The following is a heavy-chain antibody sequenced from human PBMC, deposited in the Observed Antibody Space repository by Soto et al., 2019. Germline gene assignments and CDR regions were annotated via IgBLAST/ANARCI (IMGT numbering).Heavy chain of an antibody. Sequence: QITLKESGPTLVKPTQTLTLTCTFSGFSLSTSGVGVGWIRQPPGKALEWLALIYWDDDKRYSPSLKSRLTSTKDTPKTQVVLTMPNMHPVDTATYYCAHRPHLYSRSWLPFHPWGQGTLVTVSS. CDR1: GFSLSTSGVG. V-gene: IGHV2-5*02. J-gene: IGHJ5*02. CDR3: AHRPHLYSRSWLPFHP. CDR2: IYWDDDK. D-gene: IGHD6-13*01.